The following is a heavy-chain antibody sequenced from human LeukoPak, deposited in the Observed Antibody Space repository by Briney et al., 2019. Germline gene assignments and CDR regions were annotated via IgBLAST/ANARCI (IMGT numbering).Heavy chain of an antibody. Sequence: ASVKVSCKASGYTFTGYYMHWVRQAPGQGLEWMGWINPNSGGTNYAQKFQGRVTMNRDTSISTAYMELSRLRSDDTAVYYCARWPMGDSSGWYPFDYWGQGTLVTVSS. J-gene: IGHJ4*02. CDR1: GYTFTGYY. CDR2: INPNSGGT. V-gene: IGHV1-2*02. D-gene: IGHD6-19*01. CDR3: ARWPMGDSSGWYPFDY.